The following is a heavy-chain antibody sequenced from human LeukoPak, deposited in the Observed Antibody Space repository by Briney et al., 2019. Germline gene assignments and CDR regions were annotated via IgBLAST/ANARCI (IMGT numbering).Heavy chain of an antibody. J-gene: IGHJ6*04. CDR1: GSTFTNYG. CDR2: ISGYNGNT. Sequence: ASGNLSCTAPGSTFTNYGISWVRQAPGQGLEWMGWISGYNGNTNYAQKVQGRGTMTTDTSTSTAYMELRSLRTDDPAVYYSARDETMVRGGYDYYYYGMDVWGKGTTVTVSA. D-gene: IGHD3-10*01. CDR3: ARDETMVRGGYDYYYYGMDV. V-gene: IGHV1-18*04.